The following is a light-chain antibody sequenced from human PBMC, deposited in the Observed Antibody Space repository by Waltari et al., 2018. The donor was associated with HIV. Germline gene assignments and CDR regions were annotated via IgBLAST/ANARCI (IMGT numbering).Light chain of an antibody. Sequence: EVVLTQSPGTLSLSPGERATLSCRASQGVSSSFLAWYQQKPGQAPRLLIYGASNRATGIPDRFSGSGSGTDFTLTINRLEPEDFAVYYCQQYDTSLGSFGQGTKLEIK. CDR3: QQYDTSLGS. CDR2: GAS. V-gene: IGKV3-20*01. CDR1: QGVSSSF. J-gene: IGKJ2*03.